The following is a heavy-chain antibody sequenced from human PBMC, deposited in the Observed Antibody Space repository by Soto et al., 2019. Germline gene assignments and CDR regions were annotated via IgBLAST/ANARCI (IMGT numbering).Heavy chain of an antibody. CDR3: ARSPEPQGWKYEEFDY. D-gene: IGHD1-1*01. Sequence: SAKVSFKASCYTFTSYGISWVRQAPVQGLEWMGWISAYNGNTNYAQKLQGRVTMTTDTSTSTAYMELRSLRSDDTAVYYCARSPEPQGWKYEEFDYWGQGTLVTVYS. CDR1: CYTFTSYG. V-gene: IGHV1-18*01. CDR2: ISAYNGNT. J-gene: IGHJ4*02.